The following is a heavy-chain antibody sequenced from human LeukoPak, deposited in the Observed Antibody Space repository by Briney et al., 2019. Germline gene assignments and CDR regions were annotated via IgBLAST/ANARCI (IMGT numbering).Heavy chain of an antibody. Sequence: PGGSLRLSCAASGFTFSSYSMNWVRQAPGKGLEWVSSISSSSSYIHYADSVKGRFTISRDNAKNSLYLQMNSLRAEDTAVYYCARDPYSGTYGDTYYYYMDVWGKGTTVTISS. J-gene: IGHJ6*03. D-gene: IGHD1-26*01. CDR3: ARDPYSGTYGDTYYYYMDV. CDR2: ISSSSSYI. CDR1: GFTFSSYS. V-gene: IGHV3-21*01.